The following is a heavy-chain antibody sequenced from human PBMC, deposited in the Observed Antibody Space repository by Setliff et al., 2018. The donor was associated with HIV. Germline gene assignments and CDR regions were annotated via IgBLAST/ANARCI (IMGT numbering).Heavy chain of an antibody. CDR3: AREVGHRSGYYRGSFDY. CDR1: GGSISSGTYY. CDR2: AFYSGNT. Sequence: SETLSLTCIVSGGSISSGTYYWGWIRQPPGKGLEYIGSAFYSGNTYYKPSLKNRVTISVDTSKNQFSLKLTSVTAADTAVYYCAREVGHRSGYYRGSFDYWG. J-gene: IGHJ4*03. D-gene: IGHD6-19*01. V-gene: IGHV4-39*07.